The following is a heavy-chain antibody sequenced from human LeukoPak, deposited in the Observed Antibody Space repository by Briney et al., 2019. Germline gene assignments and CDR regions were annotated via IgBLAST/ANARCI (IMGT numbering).Heavy chain of an antibody. CDR3: AREKLDSSGWYEDY. J-gene: IGHJ4*02. V-gene: IGHV4-30-2*01. Sequence: SETLPLTCTVSGDSISSGSYYWSWIRQPAGKGLEWIGYIYHSGSTYYNPSLKSRVTISVDRSKNQFSLKLSSVTAADTAVYYCAREKLDSSGWYEDYWGQGTLVTVSS. D-gene: IGHD6-19*01. CDR1: GDSISSGSYY. CDR2: IYHSGST.